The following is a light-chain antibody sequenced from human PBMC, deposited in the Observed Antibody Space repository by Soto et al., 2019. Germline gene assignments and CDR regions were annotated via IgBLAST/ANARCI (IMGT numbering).Light chain of an antibody. J-gene: IGKJ4*01. CDR3: QQFSSYPRT. CDR2: DAS. Sequence: EFVLTQSPGTLSLSPGERATLSCRASQTVRNNYLAWYQQKPGQAPRLLIYDASSRATGIPDRFSGGGSGTDFTLTISRLEPEDFAVYYCQQFSSYPRTFGGGTKVESK. V-gene: IGKV3-20*01. CDR1: QTVRNNY.